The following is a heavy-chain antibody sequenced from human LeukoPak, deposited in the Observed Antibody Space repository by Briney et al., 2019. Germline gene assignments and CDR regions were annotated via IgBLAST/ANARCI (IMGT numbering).Heavy chain of an antibody. Sequence: ASVKVSCKASGYTFTSYGISWVRQAPGQGLEWMGGIIPIFGTANYAQKFQGRVTITADESTSTAYMELSSLRSEDTAVYYCARDEVGALKDYYYGMDVWGQGTTVTVSS. V-gene: IGHV1-69*13. CDR3: ARDEVGALKDYYYGMDV. CDR2: IIPIFGTA. CDR1: GYTFTSYG. J-gene: IGHJ6*02. D-gene: IGHD1-26*01.